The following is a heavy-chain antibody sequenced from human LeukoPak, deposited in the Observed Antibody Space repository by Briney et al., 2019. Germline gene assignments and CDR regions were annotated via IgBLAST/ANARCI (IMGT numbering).Heavy chain of an antibody. Sequence: PSETLSLTXTVSGGSISSYYWSWIRQPPGKGLEWIGYIYYSGSTNYNPSLKSRVTISVDTSKNQFSLKLSSVTAADTAVYYCARDATVDYGDYGLFDYWGQGTLVTVSS. D-gene: IGHD4-17*01. CDR2: IYYSGST. CDR1: GGSISSYY. J-gene: IGHJ4*02. V-gene: IGHV4-59*01. CDR3: ARDATVDYGDYGLFDY.